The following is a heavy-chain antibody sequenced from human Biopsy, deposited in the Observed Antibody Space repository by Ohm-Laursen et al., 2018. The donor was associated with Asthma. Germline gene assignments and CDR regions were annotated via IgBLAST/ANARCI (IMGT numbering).Heavy chain of an antibody. V-gene: IGHV4-61*01. J-gene: IGHJ4*02. CDR1: GGSVSSDKYY. CDR3: ARDSYSSGLYDDFES. D-gene: IGHD6-19*01. Sequence: SETLSLTCSVSGGSVSSDKYYWSWIRQPPGKGLEWIAYIFYSGATNYNPALKSRVAQSIDTSKSQFSLRLNSLSAADTAVYYCARDSYSSGLYDDFESWGQGTLVTVSS. CDR2: IFYSGAT.